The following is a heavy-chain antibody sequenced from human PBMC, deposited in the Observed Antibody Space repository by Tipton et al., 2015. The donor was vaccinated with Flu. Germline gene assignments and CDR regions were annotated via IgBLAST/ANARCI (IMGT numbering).Heavy chain of an antibody. Sequence: GLVKPSQTLSLTCTVSGDSISSNNYYWNWVRQNPGKGLEWIGYIHYTGSTYYNPSLKSRLTISVDTSKDQFSLRLTSVTAADTAVYYCATSGWRDPRGSFDFWSQGTLVTVSS. CDR1: GDSISSNNYY. D-gene: IGHD5-24*01. V-gene: IGHV4-31*03. CDR3: ATSGWRDPRGSFDF. CDR2: IHYTGST. J-gene: IGHJ4*02.